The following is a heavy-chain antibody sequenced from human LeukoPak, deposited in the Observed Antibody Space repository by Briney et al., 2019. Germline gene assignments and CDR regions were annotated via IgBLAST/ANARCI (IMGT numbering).Heavy chain of an antibody. CDR1: GYTFTSYA. V-gene: IGHV7-4-1*02. D-gene: IGHD5-18*01. CDR2: INTNTGNP. CDR3: ARDGYSYGLLSEFDY. J-gene: IGHJ4*02. Sequence: GASVKVSCKASGYTFTSYAMNWVRQAPGQGLEWMGWINTNTGNPTYAQGFTGRFVFSLDTSVSTAYLQISSLKAEDTAVYYCARDGYSYGLLSEFDYWGQGTLVTVSS.